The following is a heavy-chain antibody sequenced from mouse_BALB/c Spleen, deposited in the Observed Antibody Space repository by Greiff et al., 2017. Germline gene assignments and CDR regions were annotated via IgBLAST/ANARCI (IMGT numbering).Heavy chain of an antibody. V-gene: IGHV3-8*02. CDR3: ARYTEVRWYFDV. D-gene: IGHD2-14*01. CDR2: ISYSGST. CDR1: GDSITSGY. Sequence: EVKLMESGPSLVKPSQTLSLTCSVTGDSITSGYWNWIRKFPGNKLEYMGYISYSGSTYYNPSLKSRISITRDTSKNQYYLQLNSVTTEDTATYYCARYTEVRWYFDVWGAGTTVTVSS. J-gene: IGHJ1*01.